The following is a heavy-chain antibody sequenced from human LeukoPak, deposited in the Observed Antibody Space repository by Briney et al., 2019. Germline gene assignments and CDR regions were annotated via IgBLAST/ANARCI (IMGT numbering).Heavy chain of an antibody. J-gene: IGHJ4*02. V-gene: IGHV5-51*01. D-gene: IGHD3-3*01. CDR3: ARHLRDFGVVRSYPDY. CDR1: GYSFTSYW. CDR2: IYPGDSDT. Sequence: GESLKISCKGSGYSFTSYWIGWGRQMPGKGLEWMGIIYPGDSDTRYTPSFQRQPPISAPHSITPAYLQWTSLKASDTAMYYCARHLRDFGVVRSYPDYWGQGTLVTVSS.